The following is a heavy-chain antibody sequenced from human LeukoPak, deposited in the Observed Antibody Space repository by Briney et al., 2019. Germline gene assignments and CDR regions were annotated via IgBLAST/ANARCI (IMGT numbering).Heavy chain of an antibody. D-gene: IGHD2-2*01. CDR2: IRSKTYGGTT. V-gene: IGHV3-49*03. Sequence: PGGSLRLSCTASVFTFADYLMSWFRQAPGKGLEWVGFIRSKTYGGTTEYAASVKGRFTISRDDSKSIAYLQMNSLETEDTAVYYCAKPATSILIYFDSWGQGTLVTVSS. CDR3: AKPATSILIYFDS. CDR1: VFTFADYL. J-gene: IGHJ4*02.